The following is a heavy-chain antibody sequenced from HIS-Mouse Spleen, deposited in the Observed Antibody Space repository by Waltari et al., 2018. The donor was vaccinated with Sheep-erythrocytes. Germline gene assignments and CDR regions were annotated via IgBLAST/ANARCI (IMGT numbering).Heavy chain of an antibody. CDR3: AQTGATTPHFDY. CDR2: IIPILGIA. Sequence: KKPGSSVKVSCKASGGTFSSYAISWVRQAPGQGLEWMGRIIPILGIANYAQKFQGRVTITADKSTSTAYMELCSLRSEDTAVYYCAQTGATTPHFDYWGQGTLVTVSS. V-gene: IGHV1-69*04. D-gene: IGHD1-26*01. J-gene: IGHJ4*02. CDR1: GGTFSSYA.